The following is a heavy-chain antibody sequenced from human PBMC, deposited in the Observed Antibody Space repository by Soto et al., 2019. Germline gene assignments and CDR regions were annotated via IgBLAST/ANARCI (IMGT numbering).Heavy chain of an antibody. CDR2: IIPIFGTA. CDR1: GGTFSSYA. Sequence: QVQLVQSGAEVKKPGSSVKVSCKASGGTFSSYAISWVRQAPGQGLEWMGGIIPIFGTANYAQKFQGRVTITADESTSTAYMEVSSLRSEDTAVYYCARREYYYDSSGYQFDYWGQGTLVTVSS. J-gene: IGHJ4*02. CDR3: ARREYYYDSSGYQFDY. D-gene: IGHD3-22*01. V-gene: IGHV1-69*12.